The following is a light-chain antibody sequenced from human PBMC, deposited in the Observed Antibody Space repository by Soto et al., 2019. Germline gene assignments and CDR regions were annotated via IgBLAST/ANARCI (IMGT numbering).Light chain of an antibody. CDR2: AAS. CDR3: QQLNDRRFS. V-gene: IGKV1-9*01. J-gene: IGKJ2*01. Sequence: IQLTQSPSSLSASVGDRVTISCRASQGNNSFVAWYQQKSGKAPKLLIYAASTLQSGVPSRFSGSGSGTDFTLTISSLKPEDFATYYCQQLNDRRFSFGQGTKLDIK. CDR1: QGNNSF.